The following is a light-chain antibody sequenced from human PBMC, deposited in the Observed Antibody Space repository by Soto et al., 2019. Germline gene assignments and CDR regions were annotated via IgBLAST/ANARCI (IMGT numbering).Light chain of an antibody. Sequence: ILLTHSPSTLSFSPGYRSILSCRATQYIDTELAWYQQKPGQAPRLLIFDASTRATGIPGRFSGSGSGTDFTLTITSLETEDFAVYYCQQRANWYTITFGRGTRLEIK. CDR3: QQRANWYTIT. V-gene: IGKV3-11*01. CDR1: QYIDTE. J-gene: IGKJ5*01. CDR2: DAS.